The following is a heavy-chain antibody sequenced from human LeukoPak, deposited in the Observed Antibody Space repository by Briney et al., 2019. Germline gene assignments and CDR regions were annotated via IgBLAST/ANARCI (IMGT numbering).Heavy chain of an antibody. CDR2: IKSKTDGGTT. CDR3: TLGVGATIPLIDY. Sequence: GGSLRLSCAASGFTFSNAWMSWVRQAPGKGLEWVGRIKSKTDGGTTDYAAPVKGRFTISRDDSKNTLYLQMNSLKTEDTAVYYCTLGVGATIPLIDYWGQGTLVTVSS. V-gene: IGHV3-15*01. CDR1: GFTFSNAW. D-gene: IGHD1-26*01. J-gene: IGHJ4*02.